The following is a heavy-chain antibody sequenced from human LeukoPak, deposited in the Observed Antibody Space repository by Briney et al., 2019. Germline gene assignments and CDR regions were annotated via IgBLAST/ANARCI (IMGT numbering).Heavy chain of an antibody. D-gene: IGHD3-10*01. V-gene: IGHV1-8*01. CDR3: ARGAKPRLLWFWDLSWFDP. CDR1: GYTFTSYD. Sequence: ASVKVSCKASGYTFTSYDINWVRQATRQGLEWMGWMNPNSGNTGYAQKFQGRVTMTRNTSISTAYMELSSLRSEDTAVYYCARGAKPRLLWFWDLSWFDPWGQGTLVTVSS. J-gene: IGHJ5*02. CDR2: MNPNSGNT.